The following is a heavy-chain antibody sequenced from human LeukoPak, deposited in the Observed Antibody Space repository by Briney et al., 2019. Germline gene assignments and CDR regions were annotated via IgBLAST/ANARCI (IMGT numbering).Heavy chain of an antibody. CDR3: ARGGYQPYYYMDV. J-gene: IGHJ6*03. Sequence: GGSLRLSCAASGFTFSTYSMNWVRQAPGKGLEWVSYISNRSGTKHYADSVKGRFTISRDNSKKIVYLQMDSLRVDDTAVYYCARGGYQPYYYMDVWGTGTTVTVSS. CDR2: ISNRSGTK. CDR1: GFTFSTYS. D-gene: IGHD2-2*01. V-gene: IGHV3-48*04.